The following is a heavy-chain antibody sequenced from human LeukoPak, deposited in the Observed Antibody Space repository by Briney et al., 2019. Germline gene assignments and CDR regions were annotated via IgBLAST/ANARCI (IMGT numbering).Heavy chain of an antibody. CDR1: GFTFSNAW. V-gene: IGHV3-21*01. D-gene: IGHD6-19*01. Sequence: GGSLILSCAASGFTFSNAWMSWVRQAPGQGLEWVSSISSSSAFIYYAGSVKGRFTISRDNAKNSLYLQMSSLRAEDTAVYYCARGHSSGWSNFDCWGLGTLVTVSS. CDR3: ARGHSSGWSNFDC. CDR2: ISSSSAFI. J-gene: IGHJ4*02.